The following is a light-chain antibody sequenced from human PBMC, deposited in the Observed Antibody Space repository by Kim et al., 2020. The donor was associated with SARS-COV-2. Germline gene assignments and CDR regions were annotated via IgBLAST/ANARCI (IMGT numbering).Light chain of an antibody. CDR2: GAS. Sequence: IVMTQSPATLSVSPGERVTLSCRASQSVKNNLAWYQQRPGQAPRLLIYGASTRATDISARFSGSGSGTEFTLTIRSLQSEDVAVYYCQQYNDWPLLTFGGGTKVDSK. CDR1: QSVKNN. CDR3: QQYNDWPLLT. V-gene: IGKV3-15*01. J-gene: IGKJ4*01.